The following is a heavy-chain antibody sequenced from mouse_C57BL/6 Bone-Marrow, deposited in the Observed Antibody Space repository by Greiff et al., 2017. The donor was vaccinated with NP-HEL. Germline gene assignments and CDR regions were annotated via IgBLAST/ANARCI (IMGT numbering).Heavy chain of an antibody. V-gene: IGHV5-16*01. J-gene: IGHJ4*01. CDR2: ITYDGSST. Sequence: EVQLVESEGGLVQPGSSMKLSCTASGFTFSDYYMAWVRQVPEKGLEWVANITYDGSSTYYLDSLKSRFIISSDNAKNILYLQMSSLKSEDTATYYCARVAYYSNYGYAMDYWGQGTSVTVSS. CDR1: GFTFSDYY. CDR3: ARVAYYSNYGYAMDY. D-gene: IGHD2-5*01.